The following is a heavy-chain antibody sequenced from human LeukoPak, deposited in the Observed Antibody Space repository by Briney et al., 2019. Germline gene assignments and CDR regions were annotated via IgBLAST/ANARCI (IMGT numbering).Heavy chain of an antibody. CDR2: ISSSSSYI. Sequence: GGSLRLSCAASGFTFSSYSMNWVRQAPGKGLGWVSSISSSSSYIYYADSVKGRFTISRDNAKNSLYLQMNSLRAEDTAVYYCARRGSYYDFWSGYYPNYYYGMDVWGQGTTVTVSS. V-gene: IGHV3-21*01. CDR1: GFTFSSYS. J-gene: IGHJ6*02. CDR3: ARRGSYYDFWSGYYPNYYYGMDV. D-gene: IGHD3-3*01.